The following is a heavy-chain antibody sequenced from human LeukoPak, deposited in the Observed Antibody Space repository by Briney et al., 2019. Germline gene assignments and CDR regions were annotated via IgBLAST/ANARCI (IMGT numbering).Heavy chain of an antibody. CDR3: ARALLRSFDWFIDLFDY. J-gene: IGHJ4*02. D-gene: IGHD3-9*01. Sequence: GSVKVSCKASGYTFTSYGISAVRQPPGQGVEWVGWISAYNGNPNSAQTLQGRVAMTTGTPTSPAYMELRSLRSDDTAVYYCARALLRSFDWFIDLFDYWGQGTLVTLSS. CDR1: GYTFTSYG. CDR2: ISAYNGNP. V-gene: IGHV1-18*01.